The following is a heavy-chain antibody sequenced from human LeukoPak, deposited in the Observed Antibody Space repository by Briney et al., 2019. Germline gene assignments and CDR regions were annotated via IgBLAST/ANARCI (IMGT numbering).Heavy chain of an antibody. J-gene: IGHJ6*01. V-gene: IGHV5-51*01. CDR1: GSPFTTYW. CDR3: AGLGSGVDV. Sequence: RGGSLEISWQGSGSPFTTYWIAWVRQLPGKGLEWMGIIYPADSDTRYSPSFQGQVTISADKSISTAYLQWGSLKASDTAMYYCAGLGSGVDVWGQGTTVTVSS. CDR2: IYPADSDT. D-gene: IGHD1-26*01.